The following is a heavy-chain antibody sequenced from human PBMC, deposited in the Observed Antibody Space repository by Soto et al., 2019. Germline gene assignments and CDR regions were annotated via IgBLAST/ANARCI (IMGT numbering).Heavy chain of an antibody. CDR2: ISAYNGNT. V-gene: IGHV1-18*01. D-gene: IGHD4-17*01. J-gene: IGHJ5*02. Sequence: ASVKVSCKASGYTFTSYGISWVRQAPGQGLEWMGWISAYNGNTNYAQKLQGRVTMATDTSTSTAYMELRSLRSDDTAVYYCARSADYLVSYWFDPWGQGTLVTVSS. CDR1: GYTFTSYG. CDR3: ARSADYLVSYWFDP.